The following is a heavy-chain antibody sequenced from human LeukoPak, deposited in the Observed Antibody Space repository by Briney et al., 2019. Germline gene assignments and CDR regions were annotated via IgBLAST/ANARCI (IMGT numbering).Heavy chain of an antibody. CDR2: ISAYNGNT. V-gene: IGHV1-18*01. CDR3: ARVVTMIVVAPFDY. D-gene: IGHD3-22*01. CDR1: GGTFSSYA. Sequence: ASVKVSCKASGGTFSSYAISWVRQAPGQGLEWMGWISAYNGNTNYAQKLQGRVTMTTDTSTSTAYMELRSLRSDDTAVYYCARVVTMIVVAPFDYWGQGTLVTVSS. J-gene: IGHJ4*02.